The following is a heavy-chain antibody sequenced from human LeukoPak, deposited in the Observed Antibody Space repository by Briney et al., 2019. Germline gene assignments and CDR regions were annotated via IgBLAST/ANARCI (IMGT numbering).Heavy chain of an antibody. D-gene: IGHD3-9*01. CDR3: ARAGLRYFDWLLPHDY. Sequence: GASVKVSCKASGYTFTSYYMHWVRQAPGQGLEWMGIINPSGGSTSYAQKFQGRVTMTRDTSTSTVYMELSSLGSEDTAVYYCARAGLRYFDWLLPHDYWGQGTLVTVSS. CDR1: GYTFTSYY. V-gene: IGHV1-46*01. CDR2: INPSGGST. J-gene: IGHJ4*02.